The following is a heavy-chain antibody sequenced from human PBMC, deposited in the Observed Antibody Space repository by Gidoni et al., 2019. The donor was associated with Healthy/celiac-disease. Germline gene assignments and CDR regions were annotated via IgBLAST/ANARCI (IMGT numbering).Heavy chain of an antibody. J-gene: IGHJ5*02. Sequence: EVQLVESGGGLVQPGRSLRLSCAASGFTFDDYARHWVRQAPGKGLEWVPGICWNSGSIGYADSVKGRFTISRDNAKNSLYLQMNSLRAEDTALYYCAKKGARYCSGGSCYSSGFDPWGQGTLVTVSS. CDR1: GFTFDDYA. CDR2: ICWNSGSI. CDR3: AKKGARYCSGGSCYSSGFDP. V-gene: IGHV3-9*01. D-gene: IGHD2-15*01.